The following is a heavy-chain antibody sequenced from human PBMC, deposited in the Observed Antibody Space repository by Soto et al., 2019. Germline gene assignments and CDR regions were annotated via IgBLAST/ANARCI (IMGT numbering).Heavy chain of an antibody. Sequence: SETLSLTCTVSGGSISSSSYYWGWIRQPPGKGLEWIGSIYYSGSTYYNPSLKSRVTISVDTSKNQFSLKLSSVTAADTAVYYCARHVASVVPAVPIWGQGTTVTDSS. D-gene: IGHD2-2*01. J-gene: IGHJ6*02. V-gene: IGHV4-39*01. CDR1: GGSISSSSYY. CDR3: ARHVASVVPAVPI. CDR2: IYYSGST.